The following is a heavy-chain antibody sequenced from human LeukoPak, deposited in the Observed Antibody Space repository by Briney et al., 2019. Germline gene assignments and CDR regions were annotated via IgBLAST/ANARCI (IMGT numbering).Heavy chain of an antibody. D-gene: IGHD1/OR15-1a*01. Sequence: HSGGPLRLSCAAPGFTFSDYGMHWVRQAPGKGLEWVAFIRYDGSHKYYADSVKGRFTISRDNSKNTLYFQMNSLRAEDTALYYCAKEGTASKPSDFDYWGQGTLVTVSS. CDR2: IRYDGSHK. CDR1: GFTFSDYG. V-gene: IGHV3-30*02. CDR3: AKEGTASKPSDFDY. J-gene: IGHJ4*02.